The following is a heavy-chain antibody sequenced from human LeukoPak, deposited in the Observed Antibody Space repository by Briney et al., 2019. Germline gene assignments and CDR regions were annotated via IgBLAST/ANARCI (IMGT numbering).Heavy chain of an antibody. V-gene: IGHV4-34*01. CDR2: INHSGST. J-gene: IGHJ5*02. D-gene: IGHD1-20*01. CDR1: GGSFSGYY. CDR3: ARDAGRYNWNLNWFDP. Sequence: SETLSLTCAVYGGSFSGYYWSWIRQPPGKGLEWIGEINHSGSTNYNPSLKSRVTISVDTSKNQFSLKLSSVTAADTAVYYCARDAGRYNWNLNWFDPWGQGTLVTVSS.